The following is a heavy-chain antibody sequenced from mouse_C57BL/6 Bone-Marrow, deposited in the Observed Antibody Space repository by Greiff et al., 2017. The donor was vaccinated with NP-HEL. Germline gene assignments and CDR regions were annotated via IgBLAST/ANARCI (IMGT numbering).Heavy chain of an antibody. J-gene: IGHJ3*01. V-gene: IGHV5-4*01. Sequence: DVMLVESGGGLVKPGGSLKLSCAASGFTFSSYAMSWVRQTPEKRLEWVATISDGGSYTYYPDNVKGRFTISRDNAKNNLYLQMSHLKSEDTAMYYCARDRPCSSGSWFAYWGQGTLVTVSA. D-gene: IGHD3-2*02. CDR3: ARDRPCSSGSWFAY. CDR2: ISDGGSYT. CDR1: GFTFSSYA.